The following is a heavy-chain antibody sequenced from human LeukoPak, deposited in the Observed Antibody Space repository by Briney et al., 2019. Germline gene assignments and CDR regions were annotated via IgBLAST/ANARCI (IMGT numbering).Heavy chain of an antibody. D-gene: IGHD5-24*01. J-gene: IGHJ4*02. CDR2: IYYGENT. CDR1: GGSFSSNSYY. CDR3: ARSREMAGYFDY. Sequence: PSETLSLTCTVSGGSFSSNSYYWVRLRPPPGQGLEGVGSIYYGENTYTNPSGKGRLNISVGPSNSQFSLKLSPVTRAGTGVYYCARSREMAGYFDYWGEGDLVTVSP. V-gene: IGHV4-39*01.